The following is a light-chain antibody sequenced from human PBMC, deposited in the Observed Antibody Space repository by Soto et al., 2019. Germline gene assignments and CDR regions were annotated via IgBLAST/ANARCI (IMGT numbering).Light chain of an antibody. CDR3: QQGGT. Sequence: DIQLTQSPSFLSASVGDRVTITCRASQGISSYLAWYQQKPGKAPKILIYAASTLQRGVPSRFCGSGSGTEFTLTMSSLQPEDFSTYYCQQGGTFCPGTKVDI. V-gene: IGKV1-9*01. J-gene: IGKJ3*01. CDR1: QGISSY. CDR2: AAS.